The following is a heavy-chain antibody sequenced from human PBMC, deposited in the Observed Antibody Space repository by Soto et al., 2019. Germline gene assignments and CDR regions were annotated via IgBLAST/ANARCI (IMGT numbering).Heavy chain of an antibody. J-gene: IGHJ3*01. V-gene: IGHV3-23*01. Sequence: PGGSLRLSCAVSGFTFGSYAMSWVRQTPGKGLEWVSLISTSGGNTYYADYVKGRFTISRDNSNKTLYLQMNSLRADDAAVYYCAKFRIYSALRNALDFWGRGTVVTVSS. CDR3: AKFRIYSALRNALDF. D-gene: IGHD2-15*01. CDR1: GFTFGSYA. CDR2: ISTSGGNT.